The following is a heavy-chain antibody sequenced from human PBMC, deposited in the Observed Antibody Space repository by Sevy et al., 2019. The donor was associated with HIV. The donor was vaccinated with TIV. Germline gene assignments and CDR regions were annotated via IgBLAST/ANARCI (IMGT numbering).Heavy chain of an antibody. D-gene: IGHD2-21*02. J-gene: IGHJ1*01. CDR1: GFTVSDDY. Sequence: GGSLRLSCAVSGFTVSDDYVNWVRQAPGKGLEWLSVIYSGGSTYYADSVKVRFTISRDISKNTVFLQMNSLRADDTAIACCASPRPNCRGDCYSVYWGQGTLVTVSS. V-gene: IGHV3-66*01. CDR3: ASPRPNCRGDCYSVY. CDR2: IYSGGST.